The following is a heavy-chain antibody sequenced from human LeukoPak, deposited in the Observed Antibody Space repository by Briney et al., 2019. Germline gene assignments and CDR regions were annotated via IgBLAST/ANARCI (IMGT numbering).Heavy chain of an antibody. CDR1: GFTFSSYE. CDR3: ARGPRRWLQFRREYYFDY. CDR2: ISSSGSTI. D-gene: IGHD5-24*01. Sequence: PGGSLRLSCASSGFTFSSYEMNWVREAPGKELEWVSYISSSGSTIYYADSVKGRFTISRDNAKNSLYLQMNSLRAEDTAVYYCARGPRRWLQFRREYYFDYWGQGTLVTVSS. V-gene: IGHV3-48*03. J-gene: IGHJ4*02.